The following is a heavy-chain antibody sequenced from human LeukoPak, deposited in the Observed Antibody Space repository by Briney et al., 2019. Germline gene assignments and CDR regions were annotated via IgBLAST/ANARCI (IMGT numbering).Heavy chain of an antibody. CDR1: GYTFTNYG. CDR3: ASPLPIRVGATEGVLGY. V-gene: IGHV1-18*01. J-gene: IGHJ4*02. D-gene: IGHD1-26*01. CDR2: ISAYNGNT. Sequence: ASVKVSCKASGYTFTNYGISWVRQAPGQGLEWMGWISAYNGNTNHAQKLQGRVTMTTDTSTSTAYMELRSLRSDDTAVYYCASPLPIRVGATEGVLGYWGQGTLVTVSS.